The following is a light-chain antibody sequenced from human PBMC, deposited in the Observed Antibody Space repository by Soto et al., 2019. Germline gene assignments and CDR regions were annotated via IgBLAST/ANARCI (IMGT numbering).Light chain of an antibody. V-gene: IGLV2-14*01. J-gene: IGLJ3*02. CDR1: SSDVGGYNY. CDR3: SSYTSRNTLV. Sequence: QSALTQTASVSGSPGQSITISCTGTSSDVGGYNYVSWYQQHPGKAPKLMIYEVTNRPSGVSNRFSGSKSGNTASLTISGLQAEDEADYYCSSYTSRNTLVFGGGTQLTVL. CDR2: EVT.